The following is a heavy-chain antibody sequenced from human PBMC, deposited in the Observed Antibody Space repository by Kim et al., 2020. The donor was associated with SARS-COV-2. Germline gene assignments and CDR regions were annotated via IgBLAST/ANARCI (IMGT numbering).Heavy chain of an antibody. CDR2: ISSSGSYI. CDR1: GFTISYYY. Sequence: AGSLRLSCTASGFTISYYYMTWICQSTGKGLEWLSYISSSGSYIKYADSAKGRRSISRDNAKDSLYLQMNSLRADDTAVVYCSRGSSGSSSWYWFDPCG. CDR3: SRGSSGSSSWYWFDP. D-gene: IGHD6-13*01. V-gene: IGHV3-11*05. J-gene: IGHJ5*02.